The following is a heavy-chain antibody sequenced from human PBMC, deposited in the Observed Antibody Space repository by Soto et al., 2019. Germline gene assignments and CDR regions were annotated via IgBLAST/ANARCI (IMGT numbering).Heavy chain of an antibody. CDR1: GYTFTRYC. J-gene: IGHJ4*02. CDR2: ISAHNGNT. CDR3: ARGRYGDY. V-gene: IGHV1-18*01. D-gene: IGHD1-1*01. Sequence: QVHLVQSGAEVKKPGASVKVSCKASGYTFTRYCITWVRQAPGQGLAWMGWISAHNGNTDYAQKLQGRVIVTRDTSTSTAYMELRSLISDDTAVYYCARGRYGDYWGQGALVTVSS.